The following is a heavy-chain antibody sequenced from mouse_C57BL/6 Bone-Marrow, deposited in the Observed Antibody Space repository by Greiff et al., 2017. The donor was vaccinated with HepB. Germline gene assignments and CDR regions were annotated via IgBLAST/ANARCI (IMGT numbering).Heavy chain of an antibody. J-gene: IGHJ2*01. CDR1: GFTFSSYA. D-gene: IGHD1-1*01. CDR2: ISSDGDYI. Sequence: EVKLVESGEGLVKPGGSLKLSCAASGFTFSSYAMSWVRQTPEKRLEWVAYISSDGDYIYYADTVKGRFTISRDNARNTLYLQMSSLKSEDTAMYYCTRDDYYYGSSEDYFDYWGQGTTLTVSS. CDR3: TRDDYYYGSSEDYFDY. V-gene: IGHV5-9-1*02.